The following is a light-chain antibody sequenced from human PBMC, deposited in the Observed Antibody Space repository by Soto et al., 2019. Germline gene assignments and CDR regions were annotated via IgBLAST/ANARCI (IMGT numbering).Light chain of an antibody. CDR2: AAS. J-gene: IGKJ1*01. CDR1: QYIGIY. Sequence: DIQMTQSPSSLSASVGDRVTITSRASQYIGIYLNWYQKKPGKAPKVLIHAASRVQSGVPSTFSASGSGTDFALTISSLQPEDFATYYCHQTYANPWTFGQGTKVDIK. V-gene: IGKV1-39*01. CDR3: HQTYANPWT.